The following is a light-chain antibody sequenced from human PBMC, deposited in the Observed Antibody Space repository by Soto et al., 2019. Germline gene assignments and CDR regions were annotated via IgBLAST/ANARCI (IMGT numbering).Light chain of an antibody. CDR3: QQYDNLPLT. V-gene: IGKV1-33*01. CDR2: DAS. Sequence: DIQMTQSPSSLSASVGDRVTITCQATQDINSYLGWYQQKPGKAPKLLIYDASNLETGVPSRFSGSGSGTEFTFTISSLQPEDIATYYCQQYDNLPLTFGGGTKVDIK. J-gene: IGKJ4*01. CDR1: QDINSY.